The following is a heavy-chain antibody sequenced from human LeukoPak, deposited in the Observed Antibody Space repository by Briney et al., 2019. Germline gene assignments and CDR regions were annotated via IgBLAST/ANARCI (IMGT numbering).Heavy chain of an antibody. CDR3: ARDQKSYDYVWGSYPFS. Sequence: GGSLRLSCAASGFTFSSYGMHWVRQAPGKGLEWVAVIWYDGSNKYYADSVKGRFTISRDNSKNTLYLQMNSLGAEDTAVYYCARDQKSYDYVWGSYPFSWGQGTLVTVSS. J-gene: IGHJ5*02. CDR2: IWYDGSNK. D-gene: IGHD3-16*02. V-gene: IGHV3-33*01. CDR1: GFTFSSYG.